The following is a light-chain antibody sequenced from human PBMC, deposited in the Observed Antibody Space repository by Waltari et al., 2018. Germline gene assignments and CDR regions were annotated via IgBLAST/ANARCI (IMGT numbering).Light chain of an antibody. CDR3: QQYNNWPPGT. CDR1: QSIGSS. V-gene: IGKV3-15*01. CDR2: RAS. Sequence: ETVVTQSPATLSMSPGDRATLSCRTSQSIGSSLAWYQHRPGQAPRLLIYRASTRATGIPDRFSGSGSETEFTLTIGSLQSEDVAVYYCQQYNNWPPGTFGQGTRLEI. J-gene: IGKJ1*01.